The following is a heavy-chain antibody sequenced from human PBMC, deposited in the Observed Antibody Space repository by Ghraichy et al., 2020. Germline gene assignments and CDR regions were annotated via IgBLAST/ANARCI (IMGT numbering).Heavy chain of an antibody. CDR2: IYYSGST. CDR3: GRVGEQLGQFYYYYYMDV. CDR1: GGSIRSYY. V-gene: IGHV4-59*01. D-gene: IGHD6-6*01. J-gene: IGHJ6*03. Sequence: SETLSLTCTVSGGSIRSYYWSWIRQPPGKGLEWIGYIYYSGSTNYKPSLKSRVSISVDTSKNQFSLKLSSVTPADTAVYYCGRVGEQLGQFYYYYYMDVWGKGTTVTVSS.